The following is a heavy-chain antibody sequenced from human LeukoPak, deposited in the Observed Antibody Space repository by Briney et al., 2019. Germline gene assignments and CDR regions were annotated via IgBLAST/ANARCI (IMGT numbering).Heavy chain of an antibody. J-gene: IGHJ4*02. CDR3: ARGFSYHIY. CDR2: IKPDGSEK. CDR1: GFTFSTYW. Sequence: PGGSLRFSCAASGFTFSTYWTSWVRQAPGKGLEWVANIKPDGSEKYYVDSVKGRFTISRDNSKNSLYLQVNSLRAEDTAIYYCARGFSYHIYWGQGTLVTVSS. V-gene: IGHV3-7*01. D-gene: IGHD1-14*01.